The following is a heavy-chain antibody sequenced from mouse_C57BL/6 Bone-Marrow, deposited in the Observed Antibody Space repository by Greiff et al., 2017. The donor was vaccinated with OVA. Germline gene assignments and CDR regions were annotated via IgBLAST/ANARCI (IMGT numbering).Heavy chain of an antibody. V-gene: IGHV1-15*01. CDR3: TTSYYYGSSFYWYFDV. J-gene: IGHJ1*03. Sequence: LVESGAELVRPGASVTLSCKASGYTFTDYEMHWVKQTPVHGLEWIGAIDPETGGTAYNQKFKGKAILTADKSSSTAYMELRSLTSEDSAVYYCTTSYYYGSSFYWYFDVWGTGTTVTVSS. CDR2: IDPETGGT. CDR1: GYTFTDYE. D-gene: IGHD1-1*01.